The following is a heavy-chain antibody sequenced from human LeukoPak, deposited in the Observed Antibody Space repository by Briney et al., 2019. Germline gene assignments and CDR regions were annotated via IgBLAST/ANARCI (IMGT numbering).Heavy chain of an antibody. J-gene: IGHJ6*02. Sequence: GASLQISSQGSGYGFTSYWIGWVRPLPRKGLEWMGIIYPGDSDTRYSPSFPGQVTISADKSISTAYLQWGSLKASDTAMYYCARLPKLMVYWDVWGQGTRVTVS. CDR2: IYPGDSDT. V-gene: IGHV5-51*01. CDR3: ARLPKLMVYWDV. D-gene: IGHD2-8*01. CDR1: GYGFTSYW.